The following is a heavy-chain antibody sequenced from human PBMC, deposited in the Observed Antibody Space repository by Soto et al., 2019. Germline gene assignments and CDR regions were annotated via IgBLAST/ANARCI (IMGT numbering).Heavy chain of an antibody. D-gene: IGHD6-19*01. J-gene: IGHJ4*02. CDR2: TSFDGSSS. CDR1: GFTFSSSG. V-gene: IGHV3-30*18. Sequence: QVQLVASGGGVVQPGRSLRLSCAASGFTFSSSGMHWVRQAPGKGLEWVAVTSFDGSSSYYADSGRGRFTISRDNSNNTVYLQMNSLRAEDTAVYYCAKSPPAVAGYFDYWGQGTLVTVSS. CDR3: AKSPPAVAGYFDY.